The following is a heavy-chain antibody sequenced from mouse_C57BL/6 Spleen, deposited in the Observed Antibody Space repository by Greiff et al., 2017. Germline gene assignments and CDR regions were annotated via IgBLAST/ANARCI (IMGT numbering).Heavy chain of an antibody. Sequence: VQLKESGPGMVKPSQSLTLSCTVTGYSITSGYDWHWIRHFPGNKLEWMGYISYSGSTNYNPSLKSRISITHDTSKNHFFLKLNSVTTEDTATYYCARDGYYGSSYGFAYWGQGTLVTVSA. CDR1: GYSITSGYD. D-gene: IGHD1-1*01. CDR2: ISYSGST. J-gene: IGHJ3*01. CDR3: ARDGYYGSSYGFAY. V-gene: IGHV3-1*01.